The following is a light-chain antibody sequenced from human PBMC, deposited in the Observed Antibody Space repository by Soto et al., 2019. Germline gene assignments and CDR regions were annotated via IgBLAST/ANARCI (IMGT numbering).Light chain of an antibody. Sequence: DILITQAPSTLYGSVGDIVTITFRASQTISSWLAWYQQKPGKAPKLLIYKASTLKSGVPSRFSGSGSGTEITLTISSLQPDDFATYYCQHYNSYSEAFGQGTTVDIK. J-gene: IGKJ1*01. V-gene: IGKV1-5*03. CDR3: QHYNSYSEA. CDR1: QTISSW. CDR2: KAS.